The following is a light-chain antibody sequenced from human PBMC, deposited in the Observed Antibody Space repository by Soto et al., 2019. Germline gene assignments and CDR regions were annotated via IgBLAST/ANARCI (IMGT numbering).Light chain of an antibody. Sequence: EIVLTQSPGTLSLSPGERATLSCRASQSVSSSYLAWYQQKPGQAPRLLIYGASSRATGIPDRFSGSRSGTDFTLTISRLEPEDFAVYYCQQYGSSPALTFGGGTKVEIK. CDR2: GAS. CDR1: QSVSSSY. V-gene: IGKV3-20*01. CDR3: QQYGSSPALT. J-gene: IGKJ4*01.